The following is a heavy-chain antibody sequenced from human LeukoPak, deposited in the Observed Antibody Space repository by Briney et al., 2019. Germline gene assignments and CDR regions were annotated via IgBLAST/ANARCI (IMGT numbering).Heavy chain of an antibody. V-gene: IGHV1-24*01. CDR1: GYTLTELS. CDR3: ARRGVIFSSTGRHTIFDY. Sequence: GASVKVSCKVSGYTLTELSMHWVRQAPGKGREWMGGFDPEDGETIYAQKFQGRVTMTEDTSTDTAYMELSSLRSEDTAVYYCARRGVIFSSTGRHTIFDYWGQGTLVTVSS. CDR2: FDPEDGET. J-gene: IGHJ4*02. D-gene: IGHD3-9*01.